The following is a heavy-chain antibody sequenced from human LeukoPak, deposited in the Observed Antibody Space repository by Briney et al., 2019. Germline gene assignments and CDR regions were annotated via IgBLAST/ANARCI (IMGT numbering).Heavy chain of an antibody. D-gene: IGHD2-15*01. Sequence: GGSLRLSCAASGFTISHYWMSWVRQTPGKGLEWVANIKPDGTDKYYVDSVKGRFTISRDNAKNSLHLQMDSLRVEDTAVYYCAREDMWAFDIWGQGTMVTVSS. J-gene: IGHJ3*02. CDR2: IKPDGTDK. CDR1: GFTISHYW. V-gene: IGHV3-7*01. CDR3: AREDMWAFDI.